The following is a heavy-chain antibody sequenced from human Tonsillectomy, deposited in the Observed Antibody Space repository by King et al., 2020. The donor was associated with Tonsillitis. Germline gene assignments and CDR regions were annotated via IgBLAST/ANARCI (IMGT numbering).Heavy chain of an antibody. D-gene: IGHD6-13*01. CDR1: GFTFSGSA. J-gene: IGHJ6*03. V-gene: IGHV3-73*02. CDR3: TGYSSSYDNYYYYYMDV. CDR2: IRSKANSYAT. Sequence: VQLVESGGGLVQPGGSLKLSCAVSGFTFSGSAMHWVRQASGKGLEWVGRIRSKANSYATAYAASVKGRFTISRDDSKNTADLQMNILKTEDTAVYYCTGYSSSYDNYYYYYMDVWGKGTTVTVSS.